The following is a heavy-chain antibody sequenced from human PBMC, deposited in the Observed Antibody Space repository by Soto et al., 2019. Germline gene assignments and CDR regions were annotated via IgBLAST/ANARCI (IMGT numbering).Heavy chain of an antibody. CDR3: AKDGSHNFDY. Sequence: QVQLVESGGGVVQPGRSLRLSCAASGFTFSHYAIHWVRQAPGKGLEWVALMTYDGSNEYYAYSVKGRFTISRDNSKNTLDLQMNSLRAEETAVYYCAKDGSHNFDYWGQGTLVTVSS. CDR2: MTYDGSNE. J-gene: IGHJ4*02. D-gene: IGHD3-10*01. V-gene: IGHV3-30*18. CDR1: GFTFSHYA.